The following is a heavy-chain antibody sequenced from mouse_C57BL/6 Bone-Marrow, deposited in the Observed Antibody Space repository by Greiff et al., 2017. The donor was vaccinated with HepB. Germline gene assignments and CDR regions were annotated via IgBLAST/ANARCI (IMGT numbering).Heavy chain of an antibody. Sequence: DVMLVESGGGLVQPGESLKLSCESNEYEFPSHDMSWVRKTPEKRLDLVAAINSDGGSTYYPDTMERRFIISRDNTKKTLYLQMSILRSEDTALYYCARHGVRGYFDVWGTGTTVTVSS. D-gene: IGHD2-14*01. V-gene: IGHV5-2*01. CDR1: EYEFPSHD. CDR2: INSDGGST. CDR3: ARHGVRGYFDV. J-gene: IGHJ1*03.